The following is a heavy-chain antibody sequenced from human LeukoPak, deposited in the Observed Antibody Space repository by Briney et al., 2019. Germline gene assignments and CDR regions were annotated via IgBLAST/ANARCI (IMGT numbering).Heavy chain of an antibody. V-gene: IGHV3-72*01. Sequence: GGSLRLSCAASGFTFSSHGMNWVRQAPGKGLEWVGRSRNKANSYTTEYAASVRGRFTISRDDSKNSLYLQMNSLKIEDTAVYYCIRVNNGYAKDFDYWGQGTLVTVSS. CDR2: SRNKANSYTT. J-gene: IGHJ4*02. D-gene: IGHD2-8*01. CDR1: GFTFSSHG. CDR3: IRVNNGYAKDFDY.